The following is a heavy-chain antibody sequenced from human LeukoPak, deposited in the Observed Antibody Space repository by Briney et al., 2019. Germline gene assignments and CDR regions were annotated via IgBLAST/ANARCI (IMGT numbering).Heavy chain of an antibody. J-gene: IGHJ4*02. V-gene: IGHV1-8*03. CDR2: MNPNSGNT. D-gene: IGHD3-16*01. CDR1: GYTFTGYD. CDR3: AKEGWQLGIYFDY. Sequence: GASVKVSCKASGYTFTGYDINWVRQATGQGLEWMGWMNPNSGNTGYAQKFQGRVTITRNTSISTAYMELSSLRSEDTALYYCAKEGWQLGIYFDYWGQGTLVTVSS.